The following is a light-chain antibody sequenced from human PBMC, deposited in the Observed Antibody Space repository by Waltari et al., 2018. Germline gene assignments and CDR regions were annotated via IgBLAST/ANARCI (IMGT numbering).Light chain of an antibody. CDR3: AAWDDRLRGPL. CDR1: VSNIGTNY. J-gene: IGLJ2*01. V-gene: IGLV1-47*01. Sequence: QSVLTQPPSASGTPGQRVTIPCSGSVSNIGTNYPSWYQQLPVMAPRLLISRDNQRPPGVPDRFSGSQSGTSASLAISGLRSEDEADYYCAAWDDRLRGPLFGGGTKLTVL. CDR2: RDN.